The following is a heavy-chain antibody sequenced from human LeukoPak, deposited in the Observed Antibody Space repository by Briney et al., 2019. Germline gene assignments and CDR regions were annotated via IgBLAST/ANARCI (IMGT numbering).Heavy chain of an antibody. J-gene: IGHJ4*02. CDR3: ARQVVAVAGTSYFDY. V-gene: IGHV4-39*01. CDR2: IYYSGST. Sequence: PSEPLSLACTVSGGSVRRSSYYWGWIRQPPGKGLEWIGSIYYSGSTYYNASLKSRGTISVDTSKNQFSLKLNSVTAADTAVYFCARQVVAVAGTSYFDYWGQGTLVTVSS. D-gene: IGHD6-19*01. CDR1: GGSVRRSSYY.